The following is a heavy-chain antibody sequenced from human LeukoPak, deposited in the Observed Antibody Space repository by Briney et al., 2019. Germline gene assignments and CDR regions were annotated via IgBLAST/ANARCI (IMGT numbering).Heavy chain of an antibody. J-gene: IGHJ4*02. D-gene: IGHD3-9*01. CDR2: IKRDGSQK. CDR3: ARGADWYDY. V-gene: IGHV3-7*03. CDR1: GFTFSSYW. Sequence: GGSLRLSCAASGFTFSSYWMSWVRQAPGKGLEWGANIKRDGSQKYNVDSVKGRFTISRDNAKNSLYLQMNSLRAEDTAVYYCARGADWYDYWGQGTLVTVSS.